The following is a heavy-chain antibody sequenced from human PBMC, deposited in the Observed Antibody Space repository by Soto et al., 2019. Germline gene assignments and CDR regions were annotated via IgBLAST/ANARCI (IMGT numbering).Heavy chain of an antibody. CDR3: ARGTVTSGRWFGP. CDR2: ISSLNGNT. Sequence: QVHLVQSETEVKEPGASVTDSCKTSDSTFTGYTINWVRQAPGQGLEWLGWISSLNGNTNYARKYQGRLTMTTNTSATTAYMELRSLRSDDTAVYFCARGTVTSGRWFGPWGQGTLVTVSS. D-gene: IGHD4-17*01. CDR1: DSTFTGYT. V-gene: IGHV1-18*04. J-gene: IGHJ5*02.